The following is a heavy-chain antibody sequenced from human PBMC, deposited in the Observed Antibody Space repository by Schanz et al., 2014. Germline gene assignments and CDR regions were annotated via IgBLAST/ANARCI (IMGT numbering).Heavy chain of an antibody. CDR3: ASMSDSGSFDS. J-gene: IGHJ4*02. D-gene: IGHD1-26*01. CDR2: ITTSTSYT. CDR1: RFTFSDNF. Sequence: VQLVESGGGLVQPGGSLRLSCAASRFTFSDNFMSWIRQAPGKGLEWISYITTSTSYTNYADSVKGRFTISRDNAKNSLYLQMNSLRAEDTAVYYCASMSDSGSFDSWGQGTLVTVSS. V-gene: IGHV3-11*06.